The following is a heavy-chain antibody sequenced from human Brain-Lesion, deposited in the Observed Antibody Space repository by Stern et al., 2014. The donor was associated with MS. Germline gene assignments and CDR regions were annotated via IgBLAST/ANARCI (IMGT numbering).Heavy chain of an antibody. V-gene: IGHV1-24*01. CDR1: GYTLTELS. J-gene: IGHJ4*02. Sequence: VQLVESGAEVKKPGASVKVSCKVSGYTLTELSMHWVRQAPRKGLEWMGGFDPEDGETIYAQKFQGRVTMTEDTLTDTAYMELSSLRSEDTAVYYCATLSPGAGGNYYRHFDYWGQGTLVTVSS. D-gene: IGHD1-26*01. CDR3: ATLSPGAGGNYYRHFDY. CDR2: FDPEDGET.